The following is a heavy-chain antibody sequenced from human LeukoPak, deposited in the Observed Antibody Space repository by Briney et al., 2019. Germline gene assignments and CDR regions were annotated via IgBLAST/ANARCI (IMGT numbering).Heavy chain of an antibody. V-gene: IGHV3-30-3*01. CDR3: ARRGYFDF. D-gene: IGHD5-12*01. Sequence: GGSLRLSCAVSGFTFNRYAMHWVRQAPGKGLEWVTVISYDGSNKYYADSVKGRFTISRDNSKNTLYLQMNSLRAEDTAVYYCARRGYFDFWGQGTLVTVSS. CDR1: GFTFNRYA. CDR2: ISYDGSNK. J-gene: IGHJ4*02.